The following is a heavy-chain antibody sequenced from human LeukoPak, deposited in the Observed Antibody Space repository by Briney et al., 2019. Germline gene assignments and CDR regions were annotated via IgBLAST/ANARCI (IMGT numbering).Heavy chain of an antibody. V-gene: IGHV1-8*02. D-gene: IGHD2-2*01. CDR2: MNSNSGNT. J-gene: IGHJ6*03. CDR3: ARGGVPAAIFSSYYYYYMDF. Sequence: ASVKVSCKASGGTFSSYAINWVRQATGQGLEWMGWMNSNSGNTGYAQKFQGRVTMTRNTSISTAYMELSSLRSEDTAVYYCARGGVPAAIFSSYYYYYMDFWGKGTTVTVSS. CDR1: GGTFSSYA.